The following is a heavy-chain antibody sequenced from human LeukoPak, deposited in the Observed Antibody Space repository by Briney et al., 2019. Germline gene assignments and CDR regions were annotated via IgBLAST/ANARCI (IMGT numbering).Heavy chain of an antibody. CDR1: GGSFGSYY. D-gene: IGHD6-19*01. Sequence: SETLSLTCAVYGGSFGSYYWRWVRQPPGKGLEWIGEINHGGSTNYNPSLKSRVTISVDTSKNQFSLKLTSVTAADTAVYYCARGMAVAGRGNWFDPWGQGTLVTVSS. CDR2: INHGGST. J-gene: IGHJ5*02. CDR3: ARGMAVAGRGNWFDP. V-gene: IGHV4-34*01.